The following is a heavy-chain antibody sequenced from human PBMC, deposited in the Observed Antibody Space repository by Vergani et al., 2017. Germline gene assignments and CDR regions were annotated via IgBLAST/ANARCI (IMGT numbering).Heavy chain of an antibody. V-gene: IGHV1-18*01. CDR3: ATQYSYGALHEGTFDY. CDR2: ISAYNGNT. J-gene: IGHJ4*02. D-gene: IGHD5-18*01. CDR1: GYTFTSYG. Sequence: QVQLVQSGAEVKKPGASVKVSCKASGYTFTSYGISWVRQAPGQGLEWMGGISAYNGNTNYAQKLQGRVTMTTETSTSTAYMELRSLRSDDTAVYYCATQYSYGALHEGTFDYWGQGTLVTVSS.